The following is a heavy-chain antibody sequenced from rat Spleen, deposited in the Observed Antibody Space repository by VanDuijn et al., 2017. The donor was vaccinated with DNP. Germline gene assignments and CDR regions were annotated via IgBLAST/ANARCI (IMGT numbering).Heavy chain of an antibody. CDR1: GFTFSNYY. CDR3: ATEVGGRPYWYFDF. J-gene: IGHJ1*01. Sequence: EVQLVESGGGLVQPGRSLKLSCAASGFTFSNYYMAWVRQAPTKGLEWVASISNSGGSTYYRDSVKGRFTISRDNTKSTLYLQMDSLRSEDTATYYCATEVGGRPYWYFDFWGPGTMVTVSS. D-gene: IGHD5-1*01. V-gene: IGHV5S23*01. CDR2: ISNSGGST.